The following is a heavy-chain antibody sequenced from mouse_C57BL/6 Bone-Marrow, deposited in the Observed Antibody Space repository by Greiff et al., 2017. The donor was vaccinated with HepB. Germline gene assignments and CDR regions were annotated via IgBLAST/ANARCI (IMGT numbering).Heavy chain of an antibody. CDR3: VRQGVYPWFAY. D-gene: IGHD2-1*01. CDR1: GYTFTEYT. Sequence: VQLVESGAELVKPGASVKMSCKASGYTFTEYTIHWVKQRNGQGLEWIGWFYPGSGGIRYYEKFKDKATLTADKTSSTVYIRLSRVTSEDSAVYFGVRQGVYPWFAYWGQGTLVTVSA. CDR2: FYPGSGGI. J-gene: IGHJ3*01. V-gene: IGHV1-62-2*01.